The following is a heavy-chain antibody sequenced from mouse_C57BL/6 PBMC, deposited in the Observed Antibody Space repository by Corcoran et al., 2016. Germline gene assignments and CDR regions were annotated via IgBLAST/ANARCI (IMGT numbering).Heavy chain of an antibody. CDR2: INTYSGVP. CDR1: GYTFTTYG. J-gene: IGHJ2*01. D-gene: IGHD1-1*01. V-gene: IGHV9-3*01. CDR3: ARRENDYGSSLDY. Sequence: QIQLVQSGPELKKPGETVKISCKASGYTFTTYGMSWVKQAPGKGLKWMGWINTYSGVPTYADDFKGRFAFSLETSASTAYLQINNLKNEETATYFCARRENDYGSSLDYWGQGTTLTVSS.